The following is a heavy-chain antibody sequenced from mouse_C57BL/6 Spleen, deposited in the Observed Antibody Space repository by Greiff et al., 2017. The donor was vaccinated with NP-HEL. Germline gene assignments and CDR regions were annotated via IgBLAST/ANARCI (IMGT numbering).Heavy chain of an antibody. Sequence: EVQLVESGGGLVQPKGSLKLSCAASGFTFNTYAMHWVRQAPGKGLEWVARIRRKSSNYATYYADSVKDRFTISRDDSQGMLYLQMINLKAEDTAMYYGVGASPYGYDEEVDDWGKGTSVTVSS. CDR1: GFTFNTYA. CDR3: VGASPYGYDEEVDD. V-gene: IGHV10-3*01. J-gene: IGHJ4*01. CDR2: IRRKSSNYAT. D-gene: IGHD2-2*01.